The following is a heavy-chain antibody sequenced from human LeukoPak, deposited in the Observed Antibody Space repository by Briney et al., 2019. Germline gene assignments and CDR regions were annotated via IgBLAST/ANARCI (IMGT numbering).Heavy chain of an antibody. CDR1: GFTFSSYG. J-gene: IGHJ4*02. Sequence: PGGTLRLSCAASGFTFSSYGMSWVRQAPGKGLEWVSAISGSGGSTYYADSVKGRFTISRDNAKNSLYLQMNSLRAEDTAVYYCARVHSSSWNFDYWGQGTLVTVSS. CDR3: ARVHSSSWNFDY. V-gene: IGHV3-23*01. CDR2: ISGSGGST. D-gene: IGHD6-13*01.